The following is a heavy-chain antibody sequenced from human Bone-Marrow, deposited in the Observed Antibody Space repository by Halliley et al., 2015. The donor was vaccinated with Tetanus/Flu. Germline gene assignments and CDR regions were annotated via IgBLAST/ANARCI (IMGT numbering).Heavy chain of an antibody. CDR3: AREGRAAVGTEI. D-gene: IGHD6-25*01. CDR2: ISESGYT. Sequence: EGIGEISESGYTNYKPSLKSRVTISVDTSKNQFSLRLSSVTVADTAVYYCAREGRAAVGTEIRGQGTQVTVSS. J-gene: IGHJ4*02. V-gene: IGHV4-34*01.